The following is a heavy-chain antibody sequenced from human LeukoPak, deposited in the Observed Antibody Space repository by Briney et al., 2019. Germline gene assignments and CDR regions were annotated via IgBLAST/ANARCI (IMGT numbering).Heavy chain of an antibody. V-gene: IGHV3-30*18. J-gene: IGHJ4*02. D-gene: IGHD4-17*01. Sequence: GGSLRLSCAASGFTFSSYGMHWVRQAPGKGLEWGAVISYDGSNKYYADSVKGRFTISRDNSKNTLYLQMNSLRAEDTAVYYCAKGSYGDYGPCSHWGQGTLVTVSS. CDR2: ISYDGSNK. CDR1: GFTFSSYG. CDR3: AKGSYGDYGPCSH.